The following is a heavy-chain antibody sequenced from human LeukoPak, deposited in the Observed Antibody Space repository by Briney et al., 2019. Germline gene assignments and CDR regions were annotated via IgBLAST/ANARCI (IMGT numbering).Heavy chain of an antibody. Sequence: GGSLRLSCAASGFTFSSYAMTWVRQAPGKGLEWVSTSSSSGSRTYYADSVKGQFTISRDNSKNTLFLRMSSLRAEDTAVYYCAKDNILPTAKTTLDYWGQGTLVTVSS. CDR2: SSSSGSRT. D-gene: IGHD2-2*01. J-gene: IGHJ4*02. CDR1: GFTFSSYA. V-gene: IGHV3-23*01. CDR3: AKDNILPTAKTTLDY.